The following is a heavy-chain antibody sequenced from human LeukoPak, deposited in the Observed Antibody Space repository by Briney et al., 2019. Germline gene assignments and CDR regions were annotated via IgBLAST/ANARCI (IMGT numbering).Heavy chain of an antibody. CDR2: IDYSGST. Sequence: SETLSLTCTVSGGSISSYFWSWIRQPPGKGLEWIVYIDYSGSTNYNPSLKSRVTISVDTSKNQFSLKLSSVTAADTAVYFCARSSFGRPDVWGQGTTVTVSS. CDR1: GGSISSYF. J-gene: IGHJ6*02. D-gene: IGHD3-16*01. CDR3: ARSSFGRPDV. V-gene: IGHV4-59*08.